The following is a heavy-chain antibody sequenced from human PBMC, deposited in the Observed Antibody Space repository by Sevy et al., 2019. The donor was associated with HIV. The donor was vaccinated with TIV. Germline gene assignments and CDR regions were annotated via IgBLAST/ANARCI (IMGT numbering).Heavy chain of an antibody. CDR2: ISGRSSYI. J-gene: IGHJ4*02. V-gene: IGHV3-21*01. D-gene: IGHD2-2*01. CDR1: GFTFSDYY. Sequence: GGSLRLSCAASGFTFSDYYMNWFRQAPGKGLEWVSSISGRSSYIHYADSVRGRFTISRDNAKNSLYLQMNSLRVDDTAVYFCARDGGCSSTSCLLYFDSWGQRALVTVSS. CDR3: ARDGGCSSTSCLLYFDS.